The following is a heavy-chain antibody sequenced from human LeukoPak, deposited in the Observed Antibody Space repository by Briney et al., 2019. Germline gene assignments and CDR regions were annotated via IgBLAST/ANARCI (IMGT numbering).Heavy chain of an antibody. V-gene: IGHV3-33*01. D-gene: IGHD3-22*01. CDR2: IWYDGSNK. Sequence: GGSLRLSCAASGFTFSSYGMHWVRQAPGKGLEWVAVIWYDGSNKYYADSVKGRFTISRDNSKNTLFLQMNSLRAEDTAVYYCARQDSSGYLFDYWGQGTLVTVSS. CDR1: GFTFSSYG. J-gene: IGHJ4*02. CDR3: ARQDSSGYLFDY.